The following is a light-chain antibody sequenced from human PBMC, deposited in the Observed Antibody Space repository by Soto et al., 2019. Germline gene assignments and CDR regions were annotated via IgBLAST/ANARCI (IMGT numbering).Light chain of an antibody. CDR1: QNVYNN. CDR2: DAS. CDR3: QQCRNWPLT. J-gene: IGKJ4*01. Sequence: EIVMTQSPATLSASPGEGATLSCKAGQNVYNNLAWYQQRPGQPPRLLIYDASTRATGISARFSGSGYGTEFTLTLSCLQSEDFAVCFCQQCRNWPLTCGGGTKV. V-gene: IGKV3-15*01.